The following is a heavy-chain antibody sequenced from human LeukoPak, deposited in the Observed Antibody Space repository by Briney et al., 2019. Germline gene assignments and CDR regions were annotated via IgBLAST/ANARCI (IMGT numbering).Heavy chain of an antibody. Sequence: SETLSLTCTVSGASISAFHWTWFRQPAGKGLEWIGLIYSSGSTLFNPSLKSRVAMSVDLTKNQLSLKLTSVTAADTAMYHCARKDGDYWGRGTLVTVSS. D-gene: IGHD2/OR15-2a*01. J-gene: IGHJ4*02. CDR1: GASISAFH. CDR2: IYSSGST. CDR3: ARKDGDY. V-gene: IGHV4-4*07.